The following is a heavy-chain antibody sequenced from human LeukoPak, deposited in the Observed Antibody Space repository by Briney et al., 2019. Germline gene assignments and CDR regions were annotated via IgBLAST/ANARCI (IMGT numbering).Heavy chain of an antibody. CDR3: ARDYQTEAPDY. Sequence: ASVTVSCKASGYTFSGYYIHWVRQGPGQGLEWMGWINPNSGVTDYAQKFQGRVTVTRDTSISTAYMELSRLSSDDTAVYYCARDYQTEAPDYWGQGTLVTVSS. CDR1: GYTFSGYY. CDR2: INPNSGVT. V-gene: IGHV1-2*02. J-gene: IGHJ4*02.